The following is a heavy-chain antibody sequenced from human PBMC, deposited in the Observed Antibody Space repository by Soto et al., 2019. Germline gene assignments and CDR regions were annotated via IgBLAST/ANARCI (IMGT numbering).Heavy chain of an antibody. V-gene: IGHV1-18*01. J-gene: IGHJ5*02. D-gene: IGHD3-10*01. CDR2: ISAYNGNT. Sequence: QVQLVQSGAEVKKPGASVKVSCKASGYTFTSYGISWVRQAPGQGLEGMGWISAYNGNTNYARKLQGSVTMTTDTSTSTAYMELRSLRSDDTDVYYCAWHWVDTYYYGSGSFGWFDPWGQGTLVTVSS. CDR3: AWHWVDTYYYGSGSFGWFDP. CDR1: GYTFTSYG.